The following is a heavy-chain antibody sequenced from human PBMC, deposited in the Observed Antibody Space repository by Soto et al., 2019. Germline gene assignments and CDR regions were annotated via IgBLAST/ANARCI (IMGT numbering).Heavy chain of an antibody. CDR2: IWYDGSNK. D-gene: IGHD6-6*01. J-gene: IGHJ5*02. V-gene: IGHV3-33*01. Sequence: QVQLVESGGGVVQPGRSLRLSCAASGFTFSSYGMHWVRQAPGKGLEWVAVIWYDGSNKYYADSVKGRFTISRDNSKNTLYLQMNSLRAEDTAVYYCARDSTSRQQSLYNWFDPWGQGTLVTVSS. CDR3: ARDSTSRQQSLYNWFDP. CDR1: GFTFSSYG.